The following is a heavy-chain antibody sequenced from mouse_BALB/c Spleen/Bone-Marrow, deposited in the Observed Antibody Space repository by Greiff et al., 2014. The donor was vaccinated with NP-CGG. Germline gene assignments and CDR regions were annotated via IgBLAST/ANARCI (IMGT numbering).Heavy chain of an antibody. CDR3: NYYGNAFDY. D-gene: IGHD1-1*01. J-gene: IGHJ2*01. CDR1: GYTFTDHA. Sequence: QVQLKESDAELVKPGASVKISCKASGYTFTDHAIHWVKQKPEQGLEWIGYISPGTGSIKYDEKFKDKATLTADKSSSTAYMQLNSLTSEDSTVYFYNYYGNAFDYWGQGTTLTVSS. V-gene: IGHV1S53*02. CDR2: ISPGTGSI.